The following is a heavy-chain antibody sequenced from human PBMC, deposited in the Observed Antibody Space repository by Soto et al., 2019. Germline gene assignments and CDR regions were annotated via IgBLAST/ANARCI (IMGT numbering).Heavy chain of an antibody. D-gene: IGHD3-10*01. CDR1: GFTFSSYA. J-gene: IGHJ4*02. CDR2: ISYDGSNK. Sequence: QVQLVESGGGVVQPGRSLRLSCAASGFTFSSYAMHWVRQAPGKGLEWVAVISYDGSNKYYADSVKGRFNISRDNSKNTLYLQMNSLRAEDTAVYYCARAVLWFGELFQLTPDLDYWGQGTLVTVSS. V-gene: IGHV3-30-3*01. CDR3: ARAVLWFGELFQLTPDLDY.